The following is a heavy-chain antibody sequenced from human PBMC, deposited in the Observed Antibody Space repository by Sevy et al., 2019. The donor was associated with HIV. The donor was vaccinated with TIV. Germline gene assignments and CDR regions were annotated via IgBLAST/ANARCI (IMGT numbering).Heavy chain of an antibody. CDR2: ISKDGRTK. CDR1: GFTFNSYA. V-gene: IGHV3-30*18. Sequence: GGSLRLSCAASGFTFNSYAMHWVRQAPGKGLEWVAVISKDGRTKYYAESVKGRFTISRDNSKNTLNLQMNSLRAEDTAVFYCAKVRCTGYVCENYYYALDIWGQGTTVTVSS. D-gene: IGHD2-8*02. CDR3: AKVRCTGYVCENYYYALDI. J-gene: IGHJ6*02.